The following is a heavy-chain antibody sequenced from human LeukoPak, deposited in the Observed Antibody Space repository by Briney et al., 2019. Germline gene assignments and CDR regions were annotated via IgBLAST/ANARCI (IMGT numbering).Heavy chain of an antibody. D-gene: IGHD5-18*01. J-gene: IGHJ4*02. Sequence: PGGSLRLSCAASGFTFSNYAMGWARQAPGRGLEWVSAISGSGGSTYYADSVKGRFTISRDNSKNTLYLQMNSLRAEDTAVYYCTKETIWLPFDYWGQGTLVTVSS. V-gene: IGHV3-23*01. CDR1: GFTFSNYA. CDR3: TKETIWLPFDY. CDR2: ISGSGGST.